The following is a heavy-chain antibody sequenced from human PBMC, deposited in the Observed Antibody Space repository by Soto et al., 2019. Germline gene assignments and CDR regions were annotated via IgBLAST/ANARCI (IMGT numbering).Heavy chain of an antibody. CDR3: GRGRSGQIVVFY. CDR1: GYTFTGHY. V-gene: IGHV1-2*02. Sequence: VASVKVSCKASGYTFTGHYIHWVRQAPEQGPEWMGEIGPESGATRYAEKFQGRVTMTLDTSITTVYMELKNLSPDDTAVYYCGRGRSGQIVVFYWRQGTPVTVSS. CDR2: IGPESGAT. J-gene: IGHJ4*02. D-gene: IGHD1-26*01.